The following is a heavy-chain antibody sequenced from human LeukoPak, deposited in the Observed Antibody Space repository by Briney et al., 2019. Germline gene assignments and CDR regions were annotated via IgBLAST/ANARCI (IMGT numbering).Heavy chain of an antibody. CDR3: AKGNYPYAFDI. CDR1: GFTVSSNY. D-gene: IGHD1-7*01. J-gene: IGHJ3*02. CDR2: IYSGGST. Sequence: GGSLRLSCAASGFTVSSNYMSWVRQAPGKGLEWVSVIYSGGSTYYADSVKGRFTISRDNSKNTLYLQMNSLRAEDTAVYYCAKGNYPYAFDIWGQGTMVTVSS. V-gene: IGHV3-53*01.